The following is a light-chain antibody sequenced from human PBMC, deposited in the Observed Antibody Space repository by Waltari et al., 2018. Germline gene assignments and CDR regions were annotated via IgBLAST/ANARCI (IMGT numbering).Light chain of an antibody. J-gene: IGKJ1*01. CDR2: DAS. V-gene: IGKV3-11*01. CDR3: QQRTDWLWT. Sequence: EVVLTQSPATLSLSPGERATLSCRASHSISKFLACYQQRPGQAPRLLIYDASDRPPGIPARFSGSGSGTDFTLTISSLEPEDFAVYYCQQRTDWLWTFGQGTKVEIK. CDR1: HSISKF.